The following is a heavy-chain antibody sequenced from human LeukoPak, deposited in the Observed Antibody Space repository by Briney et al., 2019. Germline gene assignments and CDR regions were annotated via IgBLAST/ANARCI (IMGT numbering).Heavy chain of an antibody. CDR1: GFTFSSYA. Sequence: PPGGSLRLSCAASGFTFSSYAMSWVRQAPGKGLERVSAISGSGGSTYYADSVKGRFTISRDNSKNTLYLQMNSLRAEDTAVYYCARDPEYYDSSNPGWFDPWGQGTLVTVSS. V-gene: IGHV3-23*01. D-gene: IGHD3-22*01. CDR3: ARDPEYYDSSNPGWFDP. CDR2: ISGSGGST. J-gene: IGHJ5*02.